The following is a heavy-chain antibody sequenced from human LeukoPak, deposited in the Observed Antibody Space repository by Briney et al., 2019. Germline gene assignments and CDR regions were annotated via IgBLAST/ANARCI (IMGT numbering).Heavy chain of an antibody. J-gene: IGHJ1*01. D-gene: IGHD3-22*01. V-gene: IGHV3-21*01. CDR3: ARLYYYDSSGSRGDFQH. CDR2: ISSSSSYI. Sequence: PGGSLRLSCAASGFTFSSYAMSWVRQAPGKGLEWVSSISSSSSYIYYADSVKGRFTISRDNAKNSLYLQMNSLRAEDTAVYYCARLYYYDSSGSRGDFQHWGQGTLVTVSS. CDR1: GFTFSSYA.